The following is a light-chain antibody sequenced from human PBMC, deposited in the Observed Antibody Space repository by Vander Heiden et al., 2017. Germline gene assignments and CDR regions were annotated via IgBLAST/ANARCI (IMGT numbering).Light chain of an antibody. J-gene: IGLJ1*01. CDR2: KDS. CDR1: ALPKQY. Sequence: SYELTQPPSVSVSPGQTARITCSGDALPKQYAYWYQQKPGQAPVLVIYKDSERPSGIPERFSGSSSGTTVTLTISGVQAEDEADYYGQSADSSGTYVFGTGTKVTGL. V-gene: IGLV3-25*03. CDR3: QSADSSGTYV.